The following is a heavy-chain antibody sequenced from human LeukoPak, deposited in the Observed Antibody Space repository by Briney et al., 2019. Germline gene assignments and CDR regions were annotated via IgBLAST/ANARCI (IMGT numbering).Heavy chain of an antibody. J-gene: IGHJ4*02. Sequence: EGSLRLSCAASGFTFSSYAMSWVRQAPGKGLEWVSTIINSGVSTYYADSVKGRFTISRDNSKNTLYLQMSGLRAEDTAVYYCAKFRGVPLDSWSFDYWGLGTLVTVSS. CDR1: GFTFSSYA. CDR3: AKFRGVPLDSWSFDY. D-gene: IGHD6-13*01. CDR2: IINSGVST. V-gene: IGHV3-23*01.